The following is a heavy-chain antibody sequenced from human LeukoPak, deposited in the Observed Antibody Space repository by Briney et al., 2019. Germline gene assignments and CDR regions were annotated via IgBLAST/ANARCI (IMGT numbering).Heavy chain of an antibody. CDR1: GGSISSSSYY. V-gene: IGHV4-39*07. J-gene: IGHJ6*03. CDR2: IYYSGST. CDR3: ARDNIAAAGTIVQWLGYYYYYYMDV. Sequence: SETLSLTCTVSGGSISSSSYYWGWIRQPPGKGLEWIGSIYYSGSTYYNPSLKSRVTISVDTSKNQFSLKLSSVTAADTAVYYCARDNIAAAGTIVQWLGYYYYYYMDVWGKGTTVTVSS. D-gene: IGHD6-13*01.